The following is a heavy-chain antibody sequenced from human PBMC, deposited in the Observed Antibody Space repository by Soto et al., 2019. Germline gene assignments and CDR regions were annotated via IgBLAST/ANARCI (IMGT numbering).Heavy chain of an antibody. CDR1: GCTFSNIW. CDR3: AKGPR. V-gene: IGHV3-7*01. CDR2: ISPDGGEI. Sequence: LVESGGGVVQPGGSLRLSCAASGCTFSNIWMSGVRRSPERGPEWVASISPDGGEIYYVESVKGRLTISRDNTMNSLYLQMNSLRAGDAVVYYCAKGPRWGQGPLVTVSS. J-gene: IGHJ4*02.